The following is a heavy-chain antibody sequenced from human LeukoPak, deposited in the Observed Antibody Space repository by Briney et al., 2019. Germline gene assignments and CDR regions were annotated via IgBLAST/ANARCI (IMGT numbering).Heavy chain of an antibody. CDR3: ARAGDILLVSYFHYYGMDV. V-gene: IGHV3-9*01. CDR1: GFIFEDYA. CDR2: ISWNSGSI. D-gene: IGHD7-27*01. J-gene: IGHJ6*02. Sequence: GRSLRLSCTVSGFIFEDYAMHWVRHAPGKGLEWVSGISWNSGSIGYADSVKGRFIISRDNAKNSLFLQMNSLRADDTAVYYCARAGDILLVSYFHYYGMDVWGQGTTVTVSS.